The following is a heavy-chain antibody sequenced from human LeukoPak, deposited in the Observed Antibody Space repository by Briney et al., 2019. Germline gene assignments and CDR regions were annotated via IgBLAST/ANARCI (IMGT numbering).Heavy chain of an antibody. V-gene: IGHV3-30*03. CDR2: ISYDGSNK. D-gene: IGHD3-16*01. CDR3: ARDFLHLGG. Sequence: PGRSLRLSCVASEFTFRSYDMHWVRQAPGKGLEWVAVISYDGSNKDYADSVKGRFTISRDNAKNTLFLQMNSLRAEDTAVYYCARDFLHLGGWGQGTMVTVSS. CDR1: EFTFRSYD. J-gene: IGHJ3*01.